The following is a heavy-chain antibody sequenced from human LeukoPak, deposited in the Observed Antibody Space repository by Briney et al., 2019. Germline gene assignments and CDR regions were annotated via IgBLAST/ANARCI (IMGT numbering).Heavy chain of an antibody. Sequence: ASVKVSCKASGYTFTSYGISWVRRAHGQGLEWMGWMRVYNGDTNHAKNFQDRVTMTTDTSTNTAYMELSSLRSEDTAVYYCALYSGSYSLSGAFDFWGQGTMVTVSS. CDR1: GYTFTSYG. CDR2: MRVYNGDT. J-gene: IGHJ3*01. CDR3: ALYSGSYSLSGAFDF. V-gene: IGHV1-18*01. D-gene: IGHD1-26*01.